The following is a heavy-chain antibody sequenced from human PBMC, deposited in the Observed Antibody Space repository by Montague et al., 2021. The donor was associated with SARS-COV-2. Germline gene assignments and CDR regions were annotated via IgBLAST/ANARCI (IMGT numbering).Heavy chain of an antibody. CDR3: ARVLGGYYGMDL. Sequence: SLRLSCAASGFTFSSYAMHWVRQAPGKGLEWVAVISYDGSNKYYADSVKGRFTISRDNSKNTLYLQMNSLRAEDTAVYYCARVLGGYYGMDLWGQGTTVTVSS. CDR2: ISYDGSNK. J-gene: IGHJ6*02. V-gene: IGHV3-30-3*01. CDR1: GFTFSSYA. D-gene: IGHD2/OR15-2a*01.